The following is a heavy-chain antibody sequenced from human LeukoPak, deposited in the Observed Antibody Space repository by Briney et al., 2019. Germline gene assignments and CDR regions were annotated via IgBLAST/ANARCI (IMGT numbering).Heavy chain of an antibody. Sequence: GASVKVSCKASGYTFTSYAMNWVRQAPGQGLEWMGWINTNTGNPTYAQGFTGRFVFSLDTSVSTAYLQISSLKAEDTAVYYCARVPRGLWFGEFLPGYWGQGTLVTVSS. CDR3: ARVPRGLWFGEFLPGY. CDR1: GYTFTSYA. D-gene: IGHD3-10*01. V-gene: IGHV7-4-1*02. J-gene: IGHJ4*02. CDR2: INTNTGNP.